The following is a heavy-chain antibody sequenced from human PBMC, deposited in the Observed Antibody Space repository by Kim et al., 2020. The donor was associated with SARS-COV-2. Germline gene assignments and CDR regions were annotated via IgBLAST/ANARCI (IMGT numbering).Heavy chain of an antibody. D-gene: IGHD2-2*01. CDR3: GRYQPPDY. Sequence: SETLSLTCTVSGGSISGYYWSWIRQPPGKGLEWIGYIYYSGSTNYNPSLESRVTISVDTSRNQFSLNLRSVTAADTAVSYCGRYQPPDYWGQGTMVTVSS. V-gene: IGHV4-59*13. CDR2: IYYSGST. CDR1: GGSISGYY. J-gene: IGHJ4*02.